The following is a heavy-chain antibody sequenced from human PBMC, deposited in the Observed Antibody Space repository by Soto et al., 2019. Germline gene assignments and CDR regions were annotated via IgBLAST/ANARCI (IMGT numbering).Heavy chain of an antibody. J-gene: IGHJ4*02. Sequence: SETLSLTCTVSGGSISSYYWSWIRQPPGKGLEWIGYIYYSGSANYNPSLKSRVTISVDTSKNQSSLKLSSVTAADTAVYYCARDTAMALFDYWGQGTLVTVSS. CDR1: GGSISSYY. CDR2: IYYSGSA. CDR3: ARDTAMALFDY. V-gene: IGHV4-59*01. D-gene: IGHD5-18*01.